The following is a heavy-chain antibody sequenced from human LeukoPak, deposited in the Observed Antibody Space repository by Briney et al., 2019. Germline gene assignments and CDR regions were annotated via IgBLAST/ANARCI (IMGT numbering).Heavy chain of an antibody. Sequence: SETLSLTCTVSGGSISSSSYYWGWIRQPPGKGLEWIGSIYYSGSTNYNPPLKSRITISVDKSKNQFSLKLSSVTAADTAVYYCARDPLYYDSSGSDAFDIWGQGTMVTVSS. J-gene: IGHJ3*02. CDR3: ARDPLYYDSSGSDAFDI. CDR2: IYYSGST. V-gene: IGHV4-39*07. D-gene: IGHD3-22*01. CDR1: GGSISSSSYY.